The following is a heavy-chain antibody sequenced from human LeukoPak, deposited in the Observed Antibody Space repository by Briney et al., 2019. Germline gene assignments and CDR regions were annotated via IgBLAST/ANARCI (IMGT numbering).Heavy chain of an antibody. CDR3: ASDRVSVATTETYYYYMDV. V-gene: IGHV1-69*13. D-gene: IGHD5-12*01. CDR1: GGTFSSYA. J-gene: IGHJ6*03. CDR2: IIPIFGTA. Sequence: SVKVSCKASGGTFSSYAISWVRQAPGQGLEWMGGIIPIFGTANYAQKFQGRVTITADESTSTAYMELSSLRSEDTAVYYCASDRVSVATTETYYYYMDVWGKGTTVTVSS.